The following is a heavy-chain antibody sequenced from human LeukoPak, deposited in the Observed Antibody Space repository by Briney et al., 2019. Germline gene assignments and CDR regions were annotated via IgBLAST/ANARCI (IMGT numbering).Heavy chain of an antibody. CDR3: ARGWYSSGWLHKPRLFDY. D-gene: IGHD6-19*01. Sequence: SETLSLTCAVYGGSFSGYYWSWLRQPPGKGLEWIGEINHSGSTNYNPSLKSRVTISVDTSKSQFSLKLSSVTAADTAVYYCARGWYSSGWLHKPRLFDYWGQGTLVTVSS. CDR2: INHSGST. J-gene: IGHJ4*02. V-gene: IGHV4-34*01. CDR1: GGSFSGYY.